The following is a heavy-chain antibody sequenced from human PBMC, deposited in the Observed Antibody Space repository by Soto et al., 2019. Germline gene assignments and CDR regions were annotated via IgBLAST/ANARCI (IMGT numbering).Heavy chain of an antibody. CDR1: GGTFSTYT. CDR3: ARGLECRGYCLDKPTWFGP. Sequence: GPSVKVSCKASGGTFSTYTFSWVRQAPGQGLEWMGRIIPIFGTPYYAQKFQGRVTITADKSTSTVYMELSSLGSDDTAVYFCARGLECRGYCLDKPTWFGPWGQGTLVTVSS. J-gene: IGHJ5*02. CDR2: IIPIFGTP. D-gene: IGHD2-15*01. V-gene: IGHV1-69*06.